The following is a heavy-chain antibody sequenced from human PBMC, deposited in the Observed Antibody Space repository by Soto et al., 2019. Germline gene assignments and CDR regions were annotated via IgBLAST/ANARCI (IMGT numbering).Heavy chain of an antibody. CDR2: ISYDGSNK. V-gene: IGHV3-30*18. Sequence: GGSLRLSCAASGFTFSSYGMHWVRQAPGKGLEWVAVISYDGSNKYCADSVKGRFTISRDNSKNTLYLQMNSLRAEDTAVYYCAKDTQWGGCSSTSCYPFDYWGQGTLVTVSS. CDR1: GFTFSSYG. D-gene: IGHD2-2*01. CDR3: AKDTQWGGCSSTSCYPFDY. J-gene: IGHJ4*02.